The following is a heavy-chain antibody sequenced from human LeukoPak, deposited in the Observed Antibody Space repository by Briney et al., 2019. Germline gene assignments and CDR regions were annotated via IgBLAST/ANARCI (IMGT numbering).Heavy chain of an antibody. V-gene: IGHV3-30*02. Sequence: GGSLRLSCAASGFTFSSYGMHWVRQAPGKGLEWVAFIRYDGSNKYYADSVKGRFTISRDNSKNTLYLQMNSLRSEDTAVYYCANYYDSTEGYWGQGTLVTVSS. CDR3: ANYYDSTEGY. CDR1: GFTFSSYG. J-gene: IGHJ4*02. CDR2: IRYDGSNK. D-gene: IGHD3-22*01.